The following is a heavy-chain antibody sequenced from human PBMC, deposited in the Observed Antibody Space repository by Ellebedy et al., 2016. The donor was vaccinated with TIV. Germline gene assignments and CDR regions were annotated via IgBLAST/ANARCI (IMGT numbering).Heavy chain of an antibody. J-gene: IGHJ4*02. CDR2: INPSGGST. V-gene: IGHV1-46*01. CDR1: GYTFTSYY. Sequence: AASVKVSCKASGYTFTSYYIHWVRQAPGQGLEWMGIINPSGGSTSYAQKFQGRVTMTRDTSTSTVYMELSSLRSEDKAVYYCARDRRRLGYCSGGSCEGVGYWGQGTLVTVSS. D-gene: IGHD2-15*01. CDR3: ARDRRRLGYCSGGSCEGVGY.